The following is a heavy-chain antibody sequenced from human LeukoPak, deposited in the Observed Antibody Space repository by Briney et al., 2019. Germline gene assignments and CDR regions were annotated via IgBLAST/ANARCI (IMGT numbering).Heavy chain of an antibody. Sequence: PGGSLRLSCAASGFTFSSYAMSWVRQAPGKGLEWVSAISGSGGSTYYADSVKGRFTISRDNSKNTLCLQMNSLRAEDTAVYYCAKDGSGSYYYYGMDVWGKGTTVTVSS. CDR2: ISGSGGST. CDR3: AKDGSGSYYYYGMDV. D-gene: IGHD3-10*01. V-gene: IGHV3-23*01. CDR1: GFTFSSYA. J-gene: IGHJ6*04.